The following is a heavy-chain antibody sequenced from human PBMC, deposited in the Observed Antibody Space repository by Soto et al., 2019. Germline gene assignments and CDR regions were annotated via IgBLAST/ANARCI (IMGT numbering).Heavy chain of an antibody. CDR2: ISGDGSTT. D-gene: IGHD3-3*01. CDR1: GFTFPNYA. V-gene: IGHV3-23*01. CDR3: ARDLRFLEWLSFDY. Sequence: GGSLRLSCTASGFTFPNYAMDWVRQAPGKVLEWLSAISGDGSTTQDAGSVKDRFTISRDNSKNTLYLQMNSLRAEDTAVYYCARDLRFLEWLSFDYWGQGTLVNVSS. J-gene: IGHJ4*02.